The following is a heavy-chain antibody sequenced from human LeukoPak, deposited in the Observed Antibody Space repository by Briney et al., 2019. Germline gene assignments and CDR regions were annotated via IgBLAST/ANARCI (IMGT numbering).Heavy chain of an antibody. CDR2: IRSKANSYAT. Sequence: GGSLTLSCAASGFTFSGSAMHWVRQASGKGLEWVGRIRSKANSYATAYAASVKGRFTISRDDSKNTAYLQMNSLKTEDTAVYYCTRPQSDYYDSSGYPYWGQGTLVTVSS. V-gene: IGHV3-73*01. CDR3: TRPQSDYYDSSGYPY. J-gene: IGHJ4*02. D-gene: IGHD3-22*01. CDR1: GFTFSGSA.